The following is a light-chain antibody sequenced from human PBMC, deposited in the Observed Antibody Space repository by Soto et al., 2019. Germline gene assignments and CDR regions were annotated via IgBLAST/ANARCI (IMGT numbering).Light chain of an antibody. J-gene: IGLJ1*01. CDR1: SSNIGRNT. CDR2: SNN. V-gene: IGLV1-44*01. CDR3: AAWDDSLTDYV. Sequence: QSALTQAPSASETPGQRVTISCSGGSSNIGRNTVNWYQQLPGTAPKLLIYSNNRRPSGVPDRFSGSKSVTSASLAISGLQSEDEADYYCAAWDDSLTDYVFGTGTKVTVL.